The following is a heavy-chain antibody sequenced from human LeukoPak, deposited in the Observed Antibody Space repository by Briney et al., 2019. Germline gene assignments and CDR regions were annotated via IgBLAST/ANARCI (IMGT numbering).Heavy chain of an antibody. D-gene: IGHD6-6*01. CDR3: ARGIAARHHYYYYYYMDV. Sequence: GGSLRLSCAASGFTFSSYWMSWVRQAPGKGLEWVANIKQDGSEKYYVDSVKGRFTISRDNAKNSLYLQMNSLRAEDTAVYYCARGIAARHHYYYYYYMDVWGKGTTVTVSS. V-gene: IGHV3-7*01. CDR2: IKQDGSEK. J-gene: IGHJ6*03. CDR1: GFTFSSYW.